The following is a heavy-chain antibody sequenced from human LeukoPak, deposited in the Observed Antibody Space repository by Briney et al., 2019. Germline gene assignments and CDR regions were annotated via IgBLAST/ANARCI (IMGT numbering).Heavy chain of an antibody. CDR2: ISSSGST. V-gene: IGHV4-61*02. Sequence: SETLSLTCTVSGDSISSGDYYWRWIRQPAGKGLERIGRISSSGSTNYNPSLKSRVTISVDTSKNQFSLKLSSVTAADTAVYFCARGPYSYDSSGAFDIWGQGTMVTVSS. D-gene: IGHD3-22*01. CDR1: GDSISSGDYY. CDR3: ARGPYSYDSSGAFDI. J-gene: IGHJ3*02.